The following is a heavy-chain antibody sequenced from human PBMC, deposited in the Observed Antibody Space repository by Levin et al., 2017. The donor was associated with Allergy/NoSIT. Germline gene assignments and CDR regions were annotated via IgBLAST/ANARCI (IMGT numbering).Heavy chain of an antibody. J-gene: IGHJ6*03. CDR2: VYYGAST. V-gene: IGHV4-39*01. CDR3: VRLPKPRVGSNSYYYYLDV. CDR1: GGSISSANFY. D-gene: IGHD1-1*01. Sequence: SETLSLTCTVSGGSISSANFYWGWIRQPPGKGLEWIGAVYYGASTYYNPSLKGQVTLSVDTSKNQFALRRSTVTAADTAVYYCVRLPKPRVGSNSYYYYLDVWGKGTTVTVSS.